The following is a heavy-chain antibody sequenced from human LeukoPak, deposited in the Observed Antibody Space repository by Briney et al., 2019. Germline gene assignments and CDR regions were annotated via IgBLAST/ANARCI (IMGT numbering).Heavy chain of an antibody. V-gene: IGHV3-30*03. Sequence: PGGSLRLSCAVSGFTINNQAMHWVRQVPGKGLEWVAVISYDGSKKYYGDSVRGRFTISRDNSKNTVDVQMNSLRPDDTAVYYCTTGPQSGHYGPLSSAIFDYWGQGTLVTVSS. CDR2: ISYDGSKK. J-gene: IGHJ4*02. CDR3: TTGPQSGHYGPLSSAIFDY. CDR1: GFTINNQA. D-gene: IGHD3-10*01.